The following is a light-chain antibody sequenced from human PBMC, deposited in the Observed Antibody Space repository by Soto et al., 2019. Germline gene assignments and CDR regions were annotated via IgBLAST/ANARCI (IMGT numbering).Light chain of an antibody. Sequence: DVQLTQSPSSLSASIGDTVTISCRSSQSITTSVNWYQQKSGRPPALLIYGASALQIGVPHRFSASGSGTDFALTITGLQHEDFATYYCQQSYSLRRTFGQGTKVDLK. V-gene: IGKV1-39*01. CDR2: GAS. CDR1: QSITTS. J-gene: IGKJ1*01. CDR3: QQSYSLRRT.